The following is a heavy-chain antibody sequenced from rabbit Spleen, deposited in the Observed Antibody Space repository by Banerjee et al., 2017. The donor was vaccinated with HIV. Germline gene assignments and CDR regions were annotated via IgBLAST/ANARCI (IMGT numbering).Heavy chain of an antibody. CDR2: IYAGSSGST. V-gene: IGHV1S45*01. D-gene: IGHD8-1*01. J-gene: IGHJ4*01. CDR1: GFSFNDRDV. Sequence: QEQLEESGGGLVKPEGSLTLTCKASGFSFNDRDVMCWVRQAPGKGLEWIGCIYAGSSGSTYYASWAKGRFTISKTSSTTVTLQMTSLTAADTATYFCARNGAGSNYAFNLWGPGTLVTVS. CDR3: ARNGAGSNYAFNL.